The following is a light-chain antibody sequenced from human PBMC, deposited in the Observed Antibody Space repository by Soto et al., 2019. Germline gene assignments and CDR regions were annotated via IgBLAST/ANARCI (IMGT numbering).Light chain of an antibody. J-gene: IGKJ1*01. CDR3: QHYNSYPWT. CDR2: HAS. CDR1: QTINNW. V-gene: IGKV1-5*01. Sequence: DIQMTQTPSTQSASIGDRVTITCRASQTINNWLAWYQQKPGKAPNLLIYHASNLETGVPSRFSGSAFGTEFTLTISSLQPGDFATYYCQHYNSYPWTFGQGTKVEIK.